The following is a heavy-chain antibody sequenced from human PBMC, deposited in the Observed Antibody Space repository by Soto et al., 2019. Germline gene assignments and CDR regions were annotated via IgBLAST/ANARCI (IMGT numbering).Heavy chain of an antibody. V-gene: IGHV3-15*07. Sequence: SLRLSCAASGFTFSNACMNWVRHAPGTGLEWVGRIKSKTDGVTTDYAAPEKGRCTISRDDSKKTPYMQMNSLKTEDTSVYYCTTYYDSSGWGQGTRVTVSS. CDR2: IKSKTDGVTT. CDR1: GFTFSNAC. J-gene: IGHJ4*02. CDR3: TTYYDSSG. D-gene: IGHD3-22*01.